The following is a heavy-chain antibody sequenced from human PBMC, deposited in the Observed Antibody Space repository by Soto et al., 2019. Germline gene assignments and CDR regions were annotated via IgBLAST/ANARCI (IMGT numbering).Heavy chain of an antibody. CDR3: ARRAETNGWNGFGADKYYFDF. Sequence: QVQLVQSGAEVRKPGASVKVSCEASGYTFTSYDIYWVRQASGQGLEWMGWMNPNTGNSGYAQKFQGRLTMTSDTSISTVHMELSSLRSEDTAVYYCARRAETNGWNGFGADKYYFDFWGQGTLVTVSS. J-gene: IGHJ4*02. V-gene: IGHV1-8*01. CDR1: GYTFTSYD. D-gene: IGHD1-1*01. CDR2: MNPNTGNS.